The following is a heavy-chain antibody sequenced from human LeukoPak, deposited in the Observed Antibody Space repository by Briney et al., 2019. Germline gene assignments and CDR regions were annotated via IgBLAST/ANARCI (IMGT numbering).Heavy chain of an antibody. J-gene: IGHJ3*02. V-gene: IGHV1-18*01. D-gene: IGHD2-8*01. Sequence: GASVKVSCKASGYTFTSYGISWVRQAPGQGLEWMGWISAYNGNTNYAQRLQGRVTMTTDTSTSTAYMELRSLRSDDTAVYYCARAPRSTTSGLDAFDIWGQGTTVTVSS. CDR1: GYTFTSYG. CDR2: ISAYNGNT. CDR3: ARAPRSTTSGLDAFDI.